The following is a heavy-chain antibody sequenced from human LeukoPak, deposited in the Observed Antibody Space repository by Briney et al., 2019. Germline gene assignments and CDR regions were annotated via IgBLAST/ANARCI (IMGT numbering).Heavy chain of an antibody. D-gene: IGHD2-2*01. J-gene: IGHJ4*02. CDR1: GFTFSSYS. CDR2: ISTSGAAT. V-gene: IGHV3-23*01. Sequence: GGSLRLSCAASGFTFSSYSMNWVRQAPGRGLEWVSTISTSGAATYYSDSVKGRFTISRDNSKNTLYLQMNSLRAEDTAVYYCAKGGWGVVVPAAIPPGGVYFDYWGQGTLVTVSS. CDR3: AKGGWGVVVPAAIPPGGVYFDY.